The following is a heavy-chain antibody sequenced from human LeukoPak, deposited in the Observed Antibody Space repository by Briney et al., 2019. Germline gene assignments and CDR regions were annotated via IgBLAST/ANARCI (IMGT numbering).Heavy chain of an antibody. Sequence: GGSLRLSCAASGFTFSSYAMSWVRQAPGKGLEWVSAISGSGGSTYCADSVKGRFTISRDNSKNTLYLQMNSLRAEDTAVYYCAKDPYDFWSGYFDYWGQGTLVTVSS. D-gene: IGHD3-3*01. V-gene: IGHV3-23*01. CDR2: ISGSGGST. J-gene: IGHJ4*02. CDR1: GFTFSSYA. CDR3: AKDPYDFWSGYFDY.